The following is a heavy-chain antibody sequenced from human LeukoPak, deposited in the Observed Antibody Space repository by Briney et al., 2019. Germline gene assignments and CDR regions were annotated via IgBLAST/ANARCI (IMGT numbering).Heavy chain of an antibody. CDR3: ARDRWNDDYMIDY. CDR1: GGSISSGSYY. J-gene: IGHJ4*02. Sequence: PSETLSLTCTVSGGSISSGSYYWSWIRQPAGKGLEWIGRIYTSGSTNHNPSLKSRVTISVDTSKNQFSLKLSSVTAADTAVYYCARDRWNDDYMIDYWGQGTLVTVSS. CDR2: IYTSGST. V-gene: IGHV4-61*02. D-gene: IGHD1-1*01.